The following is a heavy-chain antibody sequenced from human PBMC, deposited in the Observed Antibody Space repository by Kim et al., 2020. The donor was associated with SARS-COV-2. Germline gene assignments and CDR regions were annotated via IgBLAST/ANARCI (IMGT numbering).Heavy chain of an antibody. V-gene: IGHV3-21*01. Sequence: GGSLRLSCAASGFTFSSYSMNWVRQAPGKGLEWVSSISSSSSYIYYADSVKGRFTISRDNAKNSLCLQMNSLRAEDTAVYYCEARFLEWQSSLRVFAAVSYVRDYWGQGTLVTVSS. CDR2: ISSSSSYI. D-gene: IGHD3-3*01. J-gene: IGHJ4*02. CDR1: GFTFSSYS. CDR3: EARFLEWQSSLRVFAAVSYVRDY.